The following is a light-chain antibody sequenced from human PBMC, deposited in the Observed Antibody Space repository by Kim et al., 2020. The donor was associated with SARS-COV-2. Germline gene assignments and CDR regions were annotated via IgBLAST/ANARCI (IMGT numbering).Light chain of an antibody. CDR3: ATWDDSLNGVV. Sequence: GRRVTLSCSGSSSNIGSNPVNWYQQLPGAAPKLLIYTKNQRPSGVPDRFSGSKSGTSASLAINGLQSEDEADYYCATWDDSLNGVVFGGGTQLTVL. J-gene: IGLJ3*02. CDR1: SSNIGSNP. CDR2: TKN. V-gene: IGLV1-44*01.